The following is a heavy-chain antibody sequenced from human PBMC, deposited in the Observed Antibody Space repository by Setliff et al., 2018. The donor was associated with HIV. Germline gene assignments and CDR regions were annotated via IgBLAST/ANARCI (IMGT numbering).Heavy chain of an antibody. D-gene: IGHD2-15*01. V-gene: IGHV4-39*01. CDR2: IRYSGNT. CDR1: GASINSMTDY. J-gene: IGHJ4*02. Sequence: SSETLSLTCTVSGASINSMTDYWGWICQPPGKGLEWIASIRYSGNTFYNPSLKSRTTIYVDTSKNQFSLKLTSVTAADTAVYFCAKHAMCSTTSHFDNWGQGSLVTVSS. CDR3: AKHAMCSTTSHFDN.